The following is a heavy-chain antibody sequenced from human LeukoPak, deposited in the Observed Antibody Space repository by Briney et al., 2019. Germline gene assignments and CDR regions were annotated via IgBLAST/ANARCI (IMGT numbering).Heavy chain of an antibody. CDR2: IYHSGST. V-gene: IGHV4-38-2*02. CDR1: GYSISSGYY. Sequence: SETLSLTCTVSGYSISSGYYWGWIRQPPGKGLEWIGSIYHSGSTYYNPSLKSRVTISVDTSKNQFSLKLSSVTAADTAVYYCAREGYSSSWYVDYWGQGTLVTVSS. CDR3: AREGYSSSWYVDY. J-gene: IGHJ4*02. D-gene: IGHD6-13*01.